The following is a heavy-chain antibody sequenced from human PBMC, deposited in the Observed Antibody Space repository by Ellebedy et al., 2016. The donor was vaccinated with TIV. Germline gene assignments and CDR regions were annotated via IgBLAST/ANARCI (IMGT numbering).Heavy chain of an antibody. J-gene: IGHJ4*02. CDR3: ARDDYGYYNY. D-gene: IGHD3-16*01. Sequence: GGSLRLSCVVSGFTFDDYGMSWVRQGEGKGLEYVSGITGNGAATGYADSVKGRFTISRDNAKNSLYLQMNSLRAEDTAVYYCARDDYGYYNYWGQGNLVTVSS. CDR1: GFTFDDYG. CDR2: ITGNGAAT. V-gene: IGHV3-20*04.